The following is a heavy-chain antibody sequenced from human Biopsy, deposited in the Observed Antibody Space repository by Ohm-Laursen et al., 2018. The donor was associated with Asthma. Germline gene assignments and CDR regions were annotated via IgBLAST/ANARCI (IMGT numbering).Heavy chain of an antibody. CDR1: GGSINNFY. CDR2: VYYSGST. D-gene: IGHD2-21*02. J-gene: IGHJ4*02. V-gene: IGHV4-59*01. Sequence: VTLSLTCTVSGGSINNFYWSWTRQPPGKGLESIGHVYYSGSTNYNPSLKSRVTISIDASKNQFSLKLTSVTAADTAVYYCARGVDRVTGLLDHFDSWGQGTLVTVSS. CDR3: ARGVDRVTGLLDHFDS.